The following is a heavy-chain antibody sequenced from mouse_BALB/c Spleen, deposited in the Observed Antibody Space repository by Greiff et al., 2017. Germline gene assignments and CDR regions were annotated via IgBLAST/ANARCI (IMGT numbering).Heavy chain of an antibody. Sequence: QVQLQQSGAELVKPGTSVKLSCKASGYNFTSYWINWVKLRPGQGLEWIGDIYPGSGSTNYNEKFKSKATLTVDTSSSTAYMQLSSLASEDSALYYCAGDYGNPFAYWGQGTLVTVSA. CDR3: AGDYGNPFAY. J-gene: IGHJ3*01. CDR1: GYNFTSYW. CDR2: IYPGSGST. V-gene: IGHV1-55*01. D-gene: IGHD2-1*01.